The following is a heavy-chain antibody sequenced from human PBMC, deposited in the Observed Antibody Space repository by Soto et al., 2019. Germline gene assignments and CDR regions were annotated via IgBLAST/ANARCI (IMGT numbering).Heavy chain of an antibody. D-gene: IGHD3-3*01. Sequence: GGSLRLSCAASGFTFSSYAMSWVRQAPGKGLEWISAISGSGGSTYYADSVKGRFTISRDNSKNTLYLQMNSLRAEDTAVYYCAKDVGYYDFWSGYYYWGQGTLVTVSS. CDR3: AKDVGYYDFWSGYYY. J-gene: IGHJ4*02. V-gene: IGHV3-23*01. CDR2: ISGSGGST. CDR1: GFTFSSYA.